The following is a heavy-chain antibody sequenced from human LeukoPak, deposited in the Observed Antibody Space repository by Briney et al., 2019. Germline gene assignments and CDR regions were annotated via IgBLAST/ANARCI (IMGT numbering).Heavy chain of an antibody. CDR3: ARDRGGDYYFDY. J-gene: IGHJ4*02. CDR1: GGSISSYY. Sequence: PSETLSLTCTVSGGSISSYYWSWIRQPPGKGLEWVGYIYYSGSTNYNPSLKSRVTISVDTSKNQFSLKLSSVTAADTAVYYCARDRGGDYYFDYWGQGTLVTVSS. V-gene: IGHV4-59*01. D-gene: IGHD2-21*02. CDR2: IYYSGST.